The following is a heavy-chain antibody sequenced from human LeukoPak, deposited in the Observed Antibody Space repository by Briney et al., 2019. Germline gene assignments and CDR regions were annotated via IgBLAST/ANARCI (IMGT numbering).Heavy chain of an antibody. V-gene: IGHV1-2*02. CDR3: TRSRESREFDS. CDR2: IRPFSGGT. J-gene: IGHJ4*02. Sequence: GASVKVSCKASGYTFTDYYIHWVRQAPGQGLEWMAWIRPFSGGTRYAQKFQGRVTLTRDTSISTAYMDLSRLTSDDTAVYFCTRSRESREFDSWGQGTLVTVSS. CDR1: GYTFTDYY. D-gene: IGHD1-26*01.